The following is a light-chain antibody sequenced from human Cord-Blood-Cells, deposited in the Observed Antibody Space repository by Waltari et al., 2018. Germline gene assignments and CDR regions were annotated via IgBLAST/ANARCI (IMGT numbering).Light chain of an antibody. J-gene: IGLJ3*02. V-gene: IGLV2-11*01. CDR3: CSYAGSYTLV. CDR2: DVS. Sequence: QSALTQPRPVSGSPGQSVTISCTGTSSAVGGYNYVFWYQQHQGKAPKLMIYDVSKRPSGVPDRFSGSKSGNTASLTISGLQAEDEADYYCCSYAGSYTLVFGGGTKLTVL. CDR1: SSAVGGYNY.